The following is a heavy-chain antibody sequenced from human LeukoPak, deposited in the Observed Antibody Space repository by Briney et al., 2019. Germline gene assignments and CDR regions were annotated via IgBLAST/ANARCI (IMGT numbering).Heavy chain of an antibody. D-gene: IGHD1-1*01. CDR3: TTDNDGA. CDR1: GXTFSSAW. CDR2: IKGKADGWTA. Sequence: GGSLRLSCAASGXTFSSAWMTWVRQAPGKGLEWLGRIKGKADGWTAQYAAPVKGRFTISRDDSKNTLYLQMNSLKIEDTAVYYCTTDNDGAWGQGTLVTVSS. V-gene: IGHV3-15*01. J-gene: IGHJ4*02.